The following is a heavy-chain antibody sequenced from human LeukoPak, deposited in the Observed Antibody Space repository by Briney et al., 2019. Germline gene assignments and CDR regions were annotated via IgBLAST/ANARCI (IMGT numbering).Heavy chain of an antibody. D-gene: IGHD6-19*01. CDR1: GFTFGDYA. J-gene: IGHJ4*02. CDR3: AKDAVAGTWLHY. Sequence: GGSLRLPCAASGFTFGDYAMHWVRQAPGKGLEWVSLIRGDGRTTSYAGSVKGRFTISRDNSKNSLYLQMSSLRGEDTAIYYCAKDAVAGTWLHYWGQGTLVTVSS. V-gene: IGHV3-43*02. CDR2: IRGDGRTT.